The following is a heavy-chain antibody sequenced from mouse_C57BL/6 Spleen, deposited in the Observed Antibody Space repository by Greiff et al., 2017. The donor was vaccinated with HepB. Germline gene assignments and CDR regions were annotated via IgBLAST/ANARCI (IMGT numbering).Heavy chain of an antibody. J-gene: IGHJ4*01. V-gene: IGHV3-6*01. CDR1: GYSITSGYY. D-gene: IGHD1-1*01. Sequence: EVQRVESGPGLVKPSQSLSLTCSVTGYSITSGYYWNWIRQFPGNKLEWMGYISYDGSNNYNPSLKNRISITRDTSKNQFFLKLNSVTTEDTATYYCARDALHVYYYAMDYWGQGTSVTVSS. CDR3: ARDALHVYYYAMDY. CDR2: ISYDGSN.